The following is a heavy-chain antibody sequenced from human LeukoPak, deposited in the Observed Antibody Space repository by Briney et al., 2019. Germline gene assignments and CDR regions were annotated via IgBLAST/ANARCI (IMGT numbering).Heavy chain of an antibody. CDR1: GFTFSNNW. CDR2: INQDGSEK. D-gene: IGHD1-7*01. Sequence: PGGSLRLSCAASGFTFSNNWMSWVRQAPGKGLEWAANINQDGSEKNYVDSVKGRFTISRDNAKNSLYLQMNSLRAEDTAVYYCARVLNYPEFFDYWGQGTLVTVSS. J-gene: IGHJ4*02. CDR3: ARVLNYPEFFDY. V-gene: IGHV3-7*01.